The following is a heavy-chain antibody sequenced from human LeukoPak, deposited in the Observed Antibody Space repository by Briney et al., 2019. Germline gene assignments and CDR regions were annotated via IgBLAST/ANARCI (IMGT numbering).Heavy chain of an antibody. V-gene: IGHV3-30*18. CDR1: GFTFSSYG. D-gene: IGHD3-22*01. CDR2: ISYDGSNK. J-gene: IGHJ4*02. Sequence: GGSLRLSCAASGFTFSSYGMRWVRQAPGKGLEWVAVISYDGSNKYYADSVKGRFTISRDNSKNTLYLQMNSLRAEDTAVYYCAKDDSVYDSSGYYYCLDYWGQGTLVTVSS. CDR3: AKDDSVYDSSGYYYCLDY.